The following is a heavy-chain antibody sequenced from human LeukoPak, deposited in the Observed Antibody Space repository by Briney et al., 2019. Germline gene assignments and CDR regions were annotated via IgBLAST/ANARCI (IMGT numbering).Heavy chain of an antibody. CDR2: IRSKAYGGTT. D-gene: IGHD3-3*01. J-gene: IGHJ4*02. CDR1: GFTFGDYA. Sequence: GGSLRLFCTASGFTFGDYAMSWFRQAPGKGLEWVSFIRSKAYGGTTEYAASVKGRFTISRDDSKSIAYLQMNSLKTEDTAVYYCTRERRFLEWLSMDYWGQGTLVTVSS. V-gene: IGHV3-49*03. CDR3: TRERRFLEWLSMDY.